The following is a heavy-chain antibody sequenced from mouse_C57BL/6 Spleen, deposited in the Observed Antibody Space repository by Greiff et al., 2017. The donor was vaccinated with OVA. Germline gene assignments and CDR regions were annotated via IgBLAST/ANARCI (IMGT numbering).Heavy chain of an antibody. V-gene: IGHV5-16*01. CDR1: GFTFSDYY. Sequence: EVMLVESEGGLVQPGRSMKLSCTASGFTFSDYYMAWVRQVPDKGLEWVANINYDGSSTYYLDSLKSRFIISRDNAKNILYLQMSSLKSEDTATYYCARGGYDYDGDAMDYWGQGTSVTVSS. D-gene: IGHD2-4*01. CDR2: INYDGSST. CDR3: ARGGYDYDGDAMDY. J-gene: IGHJ4*01.